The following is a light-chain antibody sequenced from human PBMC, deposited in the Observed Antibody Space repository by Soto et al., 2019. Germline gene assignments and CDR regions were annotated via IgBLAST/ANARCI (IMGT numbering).Light chain of an antibody. J-gene: IGLJ1*01. CDR1: SSNIGSNT. V-gene: IGLV1-44*01. CDR2: SNN. CDR3: AEWDDSLNGYV. Sequence: QAVVTQPPSASGTPGQRVTISCSGSSSNIGSNTVNWYQQLPGTAPKLLIYSNNQRPSGAPARFSGSKSGTSASLAISGLQSEDEADYYCAEWDDSLNGYVFGTGTKLTVL.